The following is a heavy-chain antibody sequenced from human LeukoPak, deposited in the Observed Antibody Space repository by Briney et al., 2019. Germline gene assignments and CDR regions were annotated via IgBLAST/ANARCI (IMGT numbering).Heavy chain of an antibody. Sequence: PSETLSLTCTVSGGSISSYYWSWIRQPPGKGLEWIGYIYYSGSTNYNPSLKSRVTISVDTSKNQFSLKLSSVTAADTAVYYCARHGTMVRGVRAFDIWGQGTMVTVSS. V-gene: IGHV4-59*01. CDR2: IYYSGST. J-gene: IGHJ3*02. CDR3: ARHGTMVRGVRAFDI. CDR1: GGSISSYY. D-gene: IGHD3-10*01.